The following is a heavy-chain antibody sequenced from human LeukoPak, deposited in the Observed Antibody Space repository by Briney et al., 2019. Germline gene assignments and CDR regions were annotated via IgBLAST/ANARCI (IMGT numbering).Heavy chain of an antibody. J-gene: IGHJ4*02. Sequence: SETLSLTCSVSGGSISSSDHYWGRIRQPPGKGLEWIGSIYYSGSTYYSPSLKSRVTISVDTSKNQFSLRLSSVTAADTAVYYCARQHPYYYDSRGHGDFDYWGQGTLVTVSS. CDR3: ARQHPYYYDSRGHGDFDY. CDR1: GGSISSSDHY. V-gene: IGHV4-39*01. D-gene: IGHD3-22*01. CDR2: IYYSGST.